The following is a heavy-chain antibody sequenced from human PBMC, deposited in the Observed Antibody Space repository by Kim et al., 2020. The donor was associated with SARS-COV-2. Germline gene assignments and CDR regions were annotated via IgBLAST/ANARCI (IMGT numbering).Heavy chain of an antibody. CDR3: ARDRRRKDFDY. Sequence: GGSLRLSCAASGFTFSDYYMSWIRQAPGKGLEWVSYISSSSSYTNYADSVKGRFTISRDNAKNSLYLQMNSLRAEDTAVYYCARDRRRKDFDYWGQGTLVTVSS. CDR1: GFTFSDYY. V-gene: IGHV3-11*05. J-gene: IGHJ4*02. CDR2: ISSSSSYT.